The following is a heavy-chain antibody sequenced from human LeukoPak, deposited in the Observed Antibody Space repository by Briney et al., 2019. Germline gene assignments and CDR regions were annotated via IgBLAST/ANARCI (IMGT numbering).Heavy chain of an antibody. CDR1: GYTLTELS. CDR2: FDPEDGET. V-gene: IGHV1-24*01. CDR3: ATYGGFRGYDSSGYYY. D-gene: IGHD3-22*01. J-gene: IGHJ4*02. Sequence: ASVKVSCKVSGYTLTELSTHWVRQAPGKGLEWMGGFDPEDGETIYAQKFQGRVTMTEDTSTDTAYMELSSLRSEDTAVYYCATYGGFRGYDSSGYYYWGQGTLVTVSS.